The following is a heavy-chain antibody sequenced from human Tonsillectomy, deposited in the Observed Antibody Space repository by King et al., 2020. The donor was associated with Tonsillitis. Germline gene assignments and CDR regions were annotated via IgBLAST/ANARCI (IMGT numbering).Heavy chain of an antibody. V-gene: IGHV4-4*02. CDR3: AREVSSGYSGYLGSGNYFDY. Sequence: QLQESGPGLVKPSGTLSLTCAVSGGSISSSNWWSWVRQPPGKGLEWIGEIYHSGSTNYNPSLKSRVTISVDKSKNQFSLKLSSVTAADTAVYYCAREVSSGYSGYLGSGNYFDYWGQGTLVTVSS. D-gene: IGHD5-12*01. J-gene: IGHJ4*02. CDR2: IYHSGST. CDR1: GGSISSSNW.